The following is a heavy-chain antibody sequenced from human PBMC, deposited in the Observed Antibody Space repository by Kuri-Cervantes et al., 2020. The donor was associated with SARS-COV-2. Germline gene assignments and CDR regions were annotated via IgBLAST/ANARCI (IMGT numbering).Heavy chain of an antibody. J-gene: IGHJ4*02. CDR2: IKGGSGTT. D-gene: IGHD3-16*01. CDR1: GFTFSSYA. Sequence: GGSLRPSCAASGFTFSSYAMSWVRQALGKGLEWVSCIKGGSGTTYYAASVKGRFTVSRDNAKNTLHLLMSSLRVEDTAMYYCARDLGVAPDFWGQGTQVTVSS. V-gene: IGHV3-23*01. CDR3: ARDLGVAPDF.